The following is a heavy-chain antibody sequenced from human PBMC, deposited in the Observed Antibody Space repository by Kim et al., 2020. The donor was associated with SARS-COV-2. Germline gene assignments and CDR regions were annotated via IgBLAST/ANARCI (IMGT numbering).Heavy chain of an antibody. D-gene: IGHD6-13*01. J-gene: IGHJ4*02. CDR3: ATGYSSSWYVYYFDY. Sequence: DSVKGRFTISRDNTKNSLYLQMNSLRAEDTALYYCATGYSSSWYVYYFDYWGQGTLVTVSS. V-gene: IGHV3-9*01.